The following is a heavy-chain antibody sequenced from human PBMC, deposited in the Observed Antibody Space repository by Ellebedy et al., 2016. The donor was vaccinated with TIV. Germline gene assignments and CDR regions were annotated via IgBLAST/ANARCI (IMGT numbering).Heavy chain of an antibody. Sequence: ASVKVSCXVSGYTLTELSMHWVRQAPGKGLEWMGGFDPEDGETIYAQKFQGRVTMTEDTSTDTAYMELSSLRSEDTAVYYCARGRVAAAGTGFGYYYYGMDVWGQGTTVTVSS. CDR1: GYTLTELS. D-gene: IGHD6-13*01. J-gene: IGHJ6*02. V-gene: IGHV1-24*01. CDR3: ARGRVAAAGTGFGYYYYGMDV. CDR2: FDPEDGET.